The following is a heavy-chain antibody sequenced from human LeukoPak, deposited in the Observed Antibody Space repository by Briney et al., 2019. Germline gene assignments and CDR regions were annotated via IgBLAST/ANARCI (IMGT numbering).Heavy chain of an antibody. CDR1: GFTFSSYS. CDR2: ISSGSKYI. V-gene: IGHV3-21*01. D-gene: IGHD3-10*01. CDR3: ERALSYSYGSMDF. Sequence: GGSLRRYCADSGFTFSSYSMNWVREAPGKGLEWVSSISSGSKYIYNADSVRGRFTISRDNAKNSLYLQMNSLRADDTAVYYCERALSYSYGSMDFWGQGTLVIVSS. J-gene: IGHJ4*02.